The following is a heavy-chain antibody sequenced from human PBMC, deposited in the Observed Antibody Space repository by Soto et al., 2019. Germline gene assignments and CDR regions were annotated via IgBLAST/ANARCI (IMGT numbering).Heavy chain of an antibody. CDR1: GFSLSTSGVG. V-gene: IGHV2-5*01. CDR3: AHTYQLSPLS. D-gene: IGHD2-2*01. CDR2: IYWNDGK. Sequence: SGPTLVNPTQTLTLTCTFSGFSLSTSGVGVGWIRQSPEKALEWLGVIYWNDGKRYSPSLKSRLTIAKDPSKNQVVLTMTNVDPVDTATYYCAHTYQLSPLSWGQGTLVT. J-gene: IGHJ5*02.